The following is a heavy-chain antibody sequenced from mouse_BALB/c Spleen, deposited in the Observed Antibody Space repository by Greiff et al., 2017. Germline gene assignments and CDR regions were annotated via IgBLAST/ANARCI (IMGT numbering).Heavy chain of an antibody. V-gene: IGHV4-1*02. CDR3: ARVTGTSYAMDY. CDR2: INPDSSTI. D-gene: IGHD4-1*01. CDR1: GFDFSRYW. Sequence: EVKLLESGGGLVQPGGSLKLSCAASGFDFSRYWMSWVRQAPGKGLEWIGEINPDSSTINYTPSLKDKFIISRDNAKNTLYLQMSKVRSEDTALYYCARVTGTSYAMDYWGQGTSVTVSS. J-gene: IGHJ4*01.